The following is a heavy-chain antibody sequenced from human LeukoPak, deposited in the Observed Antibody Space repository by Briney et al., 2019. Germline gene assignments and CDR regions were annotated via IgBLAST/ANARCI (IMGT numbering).Heavy chain of an antibody. CDR1: GGTFSSYA. CDR3: ASSRRERKKNSSGWYIADY. V-gene: IGHV1-69*13. D-gene: IGHD6-19*01. Sequence: SVKVSCKASGGTFSSYAISWVRQAPGQGLEWMGGIIPIFGTANYAQKFQGRVTITADESTSTAYMELSSLRSEDTAVYYCASSRRERKKNSSGWYIADYWGQGTLVTVSS. J-gene: IGHJ4*02. CDR2: IIPIFGTA.